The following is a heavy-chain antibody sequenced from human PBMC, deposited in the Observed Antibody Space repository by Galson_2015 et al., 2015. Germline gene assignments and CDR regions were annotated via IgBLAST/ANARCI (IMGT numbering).Heavy chain of an antibody. J-gene: IGHJ4*02. D-gene: IGHD2-2*01. CDR3: ARLRPGYCSSTSCYEHRYFDY. CDR2: IYYSGST. CDR1: GGSISSSSYY. Sequence: ETLSLTCTVSGGSISSSSYYWGWIRQPPGKGLEWIGSIYYSGSTYYNPSLKSRVTISVDTSKNQFSLKLSSVTAADTAVYYCARLRPGYCSSTSCYEHRYFDYWGQGTLVTVSS. V-gene: IGHV4-39*01.